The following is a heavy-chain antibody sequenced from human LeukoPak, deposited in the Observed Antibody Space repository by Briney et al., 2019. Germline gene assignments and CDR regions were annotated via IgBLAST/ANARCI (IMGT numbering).Heavy chain of an antibody. Sequence: PGGSLRLSCAASGFTVSSNYMSWVRQAPGKGLEWVSVIYSGGSTYYADSVKGRFTISRDNSKNTLYLQMNSLRAEDTAVYYCAKDGWFGELLYFDYWGQGTLVTVSS. CDR1: GFTVSSNY. D-gene: IGHD3-10*01. CDR2: IYSGGST. CDR3: AKDGWFGELLYFDY. V-gene: IGHV3-53*01. J-gene: IGHJ4*02.